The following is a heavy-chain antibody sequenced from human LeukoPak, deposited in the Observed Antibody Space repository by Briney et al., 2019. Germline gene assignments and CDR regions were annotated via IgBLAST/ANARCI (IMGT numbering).Heavy chain of an antibody. CDR3: AAAQLAYYYDYSKED. Sequence: ASVKVSCKASGITSSTSSVQWLRQARGQGLEWIGWIVLGSGITNYAQKFQERVTITRDMSTTTAYMHLSSLRSEDTAVYYCAAAQLAYYYDYSKEDWGQGTTVTVSS. CDR2: IVLGSGIT. V-gene: IGHV1-58*01. CDR1: GITSSTSS. J-gene: IGHJ6*02. D-gene: IGHD1-1*01.